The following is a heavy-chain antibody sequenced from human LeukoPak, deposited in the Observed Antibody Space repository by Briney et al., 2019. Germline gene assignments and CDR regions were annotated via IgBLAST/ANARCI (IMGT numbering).Heavy chain of an antibody. CDR1: AFNFRNYE. CDR2: IGSSGSPT. Sequence: GGSLRLSCAASAFNFRNYEMTWVRQAPGKGLEWVSYIGSSGSPTYYADSVKGRFTISRDNAKKAPYLQMTSLRAEDTAVYYCALGNLYYYNGLDVWGQGTTVTVSS. CDR3: ALGNLYYYNGLDV. V-gene: IGHV3-48*03. J-gene: IGHJ6*02.